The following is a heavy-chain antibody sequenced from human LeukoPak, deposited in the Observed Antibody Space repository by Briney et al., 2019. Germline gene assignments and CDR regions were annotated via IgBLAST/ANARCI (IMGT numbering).Heavy chain of an antibody. D-gene: IGHD2-21*02. V-gene: IGHV4-38-2*02. Sequence: SETLSLTCGVSGCSISSGHYWAWIRQPPGKGLEWIASIYNSGTTYSNPSLQSRISLSVDTSKNQFSLNLTSVTAAGTAVYYCARDPALTFNWFDPWGQGILVTVSS. CDR3: ARDPALTFNWFDP. CDR2: IYNSGTT. CDR1: GCSISSGHY. J-gene: IGHJ5*02.